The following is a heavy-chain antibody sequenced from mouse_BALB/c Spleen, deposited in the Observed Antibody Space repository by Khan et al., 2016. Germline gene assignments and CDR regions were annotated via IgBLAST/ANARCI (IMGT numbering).Heavy chain of an antibody. V-gene: IGHV9-3-1*01. CDR3: ERRWGLRWGAFDY. Sequence: QIQLVQSGPELKKPGETVKISCKASGYTFTNYGMNWVKQAPGKGLKWMGWINTYTGEPTYADDFKGRFAFSLETSASTAYLQINNLKTEDTATYLCERRWGLRWGAFDYWGQGTTLTVSS. D-gene: IGHD2-2*01. CDR2: INTYTGEP. CDR1: GYTFTNYG. J-gene: IGHJ2*01.